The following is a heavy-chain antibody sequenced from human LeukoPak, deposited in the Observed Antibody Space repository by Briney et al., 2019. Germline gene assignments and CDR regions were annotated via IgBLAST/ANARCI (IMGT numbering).Heavy chain of an antibody. D-gene: IGHD5-18*01. Sequence: SQTLSLTCIVAGGSISSYCWSWIRQPPGKGLEWIEYIYYSESTNYNPSLKSRVTISVDTSKNQFSLKLSSVTAADTAVYYCARAPRGYRDAFDIWGQGTMVTVSS. J-gene: IGHJ3*02. CDR1: GGSISSYC. CDR3: ARAPRGYRDAFDI. V-gene: IGHV4-59*01. CDR2: IYYSEST.